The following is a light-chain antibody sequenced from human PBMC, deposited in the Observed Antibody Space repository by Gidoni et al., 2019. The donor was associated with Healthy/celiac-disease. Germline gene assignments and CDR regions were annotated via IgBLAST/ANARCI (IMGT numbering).Light chain of an antibody. CDR2: WAS. V-gene: IGKV4-1*01. CDR3: QQYYSTLTWT. CDR1: QSVLYSSNNKNY. J-gene: IGKJ1*01. Sequence: DIVMTQSPDSLAVSLGERATINCTSSQSVLYSSNNKNYLAWYQQKPGQPPKLLIYWASTRESGVPDRFSGSGSGTDFTLTISSLQAEDVAVYYCQQYYSTLTWTFGQXTKVEIK.